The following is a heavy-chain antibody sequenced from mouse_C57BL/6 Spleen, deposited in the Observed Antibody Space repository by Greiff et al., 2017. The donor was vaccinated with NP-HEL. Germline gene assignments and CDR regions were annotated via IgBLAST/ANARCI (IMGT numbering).Heavy chain of an antibody. V-gene: IGHV1-22*01. CDR2: INPNNGGT. D-gene: IGHD1-1*01. CDR1: GYTFTDYN. Sequence: VQLKESGPELVKPGASVKMSCKASGYTFTDYNMHWVKQSHGKSLEWIGYINPNNGGTSYNQKFKGKATLTVNKTSSTAYMELRSLTSEDSAVYYCARDYYGKAYYFDYWGQGTTLTVSS. CDR3: ARDYYGKAYYFDY. J-gene: IGHJ2*01.